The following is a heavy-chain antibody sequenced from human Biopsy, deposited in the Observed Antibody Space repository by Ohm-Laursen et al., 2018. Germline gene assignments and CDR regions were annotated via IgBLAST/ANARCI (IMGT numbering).Heavy chain of an antibody. D-gene: IGHD5-12*01. V-gene: IGHV4-59*08. CDR1: GDTIRTYY. J-gene: IGHJ2*01. CDR3: ARNRVDVVKVTTIGWNFDL. CDR2: IHYTGHI. Sequence: SQTLSLTCTVSGDTIRTYYWNWIRQTPGKGLEWIGYIHYTGHIRINPSLNSRATISVDTSKDQFSLKLSSLTAADTAIYYCARNRVDVVKVTTIGWNFDLWGRGTLVTVS.